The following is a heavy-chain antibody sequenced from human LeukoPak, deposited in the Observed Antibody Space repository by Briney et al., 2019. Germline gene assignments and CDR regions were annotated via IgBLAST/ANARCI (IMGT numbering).Heavy chain of an antibody. Sequence: GGSLRLSCAASGFTFSSYAMSWVRQAPGKGLEWVSAISGSGGSTYYADSVKGRFTISRDNSKNTLYLQMNSLRAEDTAVYYCARDGGQWLRLLGDAFGIWGQGTMVTVSS. D-gene: IGHD6-19*01. J-gene: IGHJ3*02. CDR1: GFTFSSYA. CDR2: ISGSGGST. CDR3: ARDGGQWLRLLGDAFGI. V-gene: IGHV3-23*01.